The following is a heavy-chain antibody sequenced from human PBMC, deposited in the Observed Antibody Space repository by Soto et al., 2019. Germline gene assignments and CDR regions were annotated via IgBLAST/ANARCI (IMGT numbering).Heavy chain of an antibody. CDR1: GGTLSDHG. CDR3: TRGVYGSGNYYTGPPDFHI. J-gene: IGHJ3*02. CDR2: TIPVFNTA. D-gene: IGHD3-10*01. V-gene: IGHV1-69*06. Sequence: QVQLEQSGAAVKKTGSSVKVSCKASGGTLSDHGVAWLRQAPGQGLEWMGGTIPVFNTAKYAQKFQGRVTITADKFTNIAYMELSSLRYENTASDFSTRGVYGSGNYYTGPPDFHIWGQGTMVIVSS.